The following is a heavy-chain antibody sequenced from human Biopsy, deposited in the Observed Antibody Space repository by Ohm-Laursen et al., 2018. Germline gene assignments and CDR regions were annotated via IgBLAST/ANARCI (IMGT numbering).Heavy chain of an antibody. J-gene: IGHJ2*01. CDR1: GGTFTNHA. V-gene: IGHV1-69*06. CDR2: SIPLFNTA. D-gene: IGHD3-22*01. CDR3: ARFPLGAYDDSGSYRAVEHWYFDL. Sequence: SVKVSCKTSGGTFTNHAVGWVRQAPGQGLEWVGSSIPLFNTANYADKFQGRVTLTADKSTTTAYMGLSSLRSEDTAIYYCARFPLGAYDDSGSYRAVEHWYFDLWGRGTLVTVSS.